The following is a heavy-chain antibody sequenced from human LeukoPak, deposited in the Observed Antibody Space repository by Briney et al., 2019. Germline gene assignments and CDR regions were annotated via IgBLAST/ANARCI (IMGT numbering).Heavy chain of an antibody. D-gene: IGHD1-26*01. CDR2: INPSGADT. Sequence: ASVKVSFKASGYTFTIYYMHWVRQAPGPGLEWMGLINPSGADTSHAPKFQGRVTMTWDTSTSTAYTELNSLRSGDTAVYYCAVGATDYWGQGTLVTVSS. J-gene: IGHJ4*02. CDR3: AVGATDY. V-gene: IGHV1-46*03. CDR1: GYTFTIYY.